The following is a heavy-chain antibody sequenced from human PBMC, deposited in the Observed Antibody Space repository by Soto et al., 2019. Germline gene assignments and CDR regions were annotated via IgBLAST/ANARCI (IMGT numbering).Heavy chain of an antibody. CDR3: ARVPMITFGGVIASFDY. V-gene: IGHV4-61*01. Sequence: QVQLQESGPGLVKPSETLSLTCTVSGGSVSSGSYYWSWIRQPPGKGLKWIGYIYYSGSTNYNPSLKSRVTISADTSQNQFSLKLISVTAADTAVYYCARVPMITFGGVIASFDYWGQGTLVTVSS. D-gene: IGHD3-16*02. CDR1: GGSVSSGSYY. J-gene: IGHJ4*02. CDR2: IYYSGST.